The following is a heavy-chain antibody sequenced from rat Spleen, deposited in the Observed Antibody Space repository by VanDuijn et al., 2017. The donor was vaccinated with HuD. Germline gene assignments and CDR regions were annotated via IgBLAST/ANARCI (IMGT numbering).Heavy chain of an antibody. V-gene: IGHV5-29*01. Sequence: EVQLVESYGGFVQPGRSLQLSCAASGFTFSDYYMAWVRQAPPKGLEWVATINYDGSSIYYRDSVNGRFNISRDNATSTLYLQMDSLRSEDTATDYGARRDRDWYCDVGGPGTMVTVSS. CDR2: INYDGSSI. J-gene: IGHJ1*01. CDR3: ARRDRDWYCDV. CDR1: GFTFSDYY.